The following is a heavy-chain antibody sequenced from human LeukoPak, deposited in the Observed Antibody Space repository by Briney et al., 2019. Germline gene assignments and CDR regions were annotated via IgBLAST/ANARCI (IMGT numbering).Heavy chain of an antibody. V-gene: IGHV3-48*04. D-gene: IGHD3-10*02. CDR1: GLTFSSYS. J-gene: IGHJ6*04. Sequence: LPGGSLRLSCAASGLTFSSYSMNWVRQAPGKGLERVSYISSSGSTIYYADSVKGRFTISRDNAKNSLYLQMNSLRAEDTAVYYCAELGITMIGGVWGKGTTVTISS. CDR2: ISSSGSTI. CDR3: AELGITMIGGV.